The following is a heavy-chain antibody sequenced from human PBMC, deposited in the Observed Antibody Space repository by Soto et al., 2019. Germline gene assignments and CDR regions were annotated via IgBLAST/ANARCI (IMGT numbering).Heavy chain of an antibody. V-gene: IGHV3-23*01. CDR2: ISGSGGST. CDR3: ASRSSGWYFDY. Sequence: PGGSLRLSCAASGFSFSRYAMNWVRQAPGKGLEWVSVISGSGGSTYYADSVKGRFTISRDNSKNTLYLQMISLRAEDTAVYYCASRSSGWYFDYWGQGTLVTVSS. D-gene: IGHD6-19*01. J-gene: IGHJ4*02. CDR1: GFSFSRYA.